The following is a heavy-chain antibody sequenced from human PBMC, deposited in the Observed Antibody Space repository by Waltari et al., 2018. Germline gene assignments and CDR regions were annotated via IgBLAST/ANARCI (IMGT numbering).Heavy chain of an antibody. CDR2: ISHNGRS. J-gene: IGHJ5*02. V-gene: IGHV4-34*01. CDR1: GGSFNSYS. D-gene: IGHD1-1*01. CDR3: ARGEQLHLIRRNSFDT. Sequence: QVQLQQWGAGLLKPSETLSLTCAVNGGSFNSYSWGWYCQPPGKGLGWIGEISHNGRSNENPSLKSRVAISVDTSKNHFSLKLNFLTAADTAVYYCARGEQLHLIRRNSFDTWGQGTLVTVSS.